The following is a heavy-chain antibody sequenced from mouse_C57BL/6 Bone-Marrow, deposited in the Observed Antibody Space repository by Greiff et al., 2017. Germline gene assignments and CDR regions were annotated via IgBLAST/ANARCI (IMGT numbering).Heavy chain of an antibody. J-gene: IGHJ2*01. D-gene: IGHD1-1*01. CDR3: TRSLIYYGTNY. CDR1: GFNIKDDY. Sequence: EVQRVESGAELVRPGASVKLSCTASGFNIKDDYIHWVKQRPEQGLEWIGWIDPEIGDTEYASKFQGKATITSDTSSNTAYLQLSSLTSEDTAVYYCTRSLIYYGTNYWGQGTTLTVSS. V-gene: IGHV14-4*01. CDR2: IDPEIGDT.